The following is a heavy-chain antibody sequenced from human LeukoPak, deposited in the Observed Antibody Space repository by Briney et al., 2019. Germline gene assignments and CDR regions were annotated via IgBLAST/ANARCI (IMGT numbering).Heavy chain of an antibody. D-gene: IGHD2-15*01. V-gene: IGHV1-2*02. CDR3: ARPYCSGGSCYINWFDP. J-gene: IGHJ5*02. Sequence: ASVKVSCKASGYTFTGYYMHWGRQAPGQGLGWMGWINPNSGGTNYAQKFQGRVTMTRDTSISTAYMELSRLRSDDTAVYYCARPYCSGGSCYINWFDPWGQGTLVTVSS. CDR1: GYTFTGYY. CDR2: INPNSGGT.